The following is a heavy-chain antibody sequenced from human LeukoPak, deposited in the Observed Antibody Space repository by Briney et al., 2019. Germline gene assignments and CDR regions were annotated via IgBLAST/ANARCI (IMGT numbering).Heavy chain of an antibody. D-gene: IGHD3-22*01. CDR3: ARESSNYYDSSGYYYYYYGMDV. J-gene: IGHJ6*02. V-gene: IGHV3-21*01. Sequence: GGSLRLSCAASGFTFSSYSMNWVRQAPGMGLEWVSSISSSSSYIYYADSVKGRFTISRDNAKNSLYLQMNSLRAEDTAVYYCARESSNYYDSSGYYYYYYGMDVWGQGTTVTVSS. CDR1: GFTFSSYS. CDR2: ISSSSSYI.